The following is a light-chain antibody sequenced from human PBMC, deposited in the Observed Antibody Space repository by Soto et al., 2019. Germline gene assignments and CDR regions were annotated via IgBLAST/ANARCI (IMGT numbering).Light chain of an antibody. CDR2: DTS. Sequence: VVLTQSPATLSLSPGDTATLSCGASQSVSSSLAWYQQKPGQAPRLLIYDTSSRATGSPARFSGSGSGTDFTLTISSPEPEDFAVYYCHHRGNGITFGQGTRLEIK. CDR1: QSVSSS. CDR3: HHRGNGIT. V-gene: IGKV3-11*01. J-gene: IGKJ5*01.